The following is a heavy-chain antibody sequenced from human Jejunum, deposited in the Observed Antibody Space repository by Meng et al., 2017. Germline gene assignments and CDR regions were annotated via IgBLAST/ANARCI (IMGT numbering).Heavy chain of an antibody. V-gene: IGHV2-5*02. Sequence: QITLNESGPTLVRPTQTLTLTCSLSGVSLSSTGVSVGWIRQPPGKALEWLAFIYWDDDKRYNPSLMSRLTITKDTSMNHVVLTMTNIDPVDTGTYYCTHRREDPRSAFYYLDYWGRGTLVTVSS. J-gene: IGHJ4*02. CDR3: THRREDPRSAFYYLDY. CDR2: IYWDDDK. CDR1: GVSLSSTGVS. D-gene: IGHD2-15*01.